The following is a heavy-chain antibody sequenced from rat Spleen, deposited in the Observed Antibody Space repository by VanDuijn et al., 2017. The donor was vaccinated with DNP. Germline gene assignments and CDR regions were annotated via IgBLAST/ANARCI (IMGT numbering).Heavy chain of an antibody. V-gene: IGHV3-3*01. CDR2: INNVGST. J-gene: IGHJ2*01. Sequence: EVQLQESGPGLVKPSQSLSLTCSVSGYSITSSYRWNWIRKFPGNKLEWMGYINNVGSTNYNPSLKSRISITRDTSKNQFFLQVNSVTTEDTATYYCARWNIGTSTLDYWGQGVMVTVSS. CDR3: ARWNIGTSTLDY. D-gene: IGHD1-5*01. CDR1: GYSITSSYR.